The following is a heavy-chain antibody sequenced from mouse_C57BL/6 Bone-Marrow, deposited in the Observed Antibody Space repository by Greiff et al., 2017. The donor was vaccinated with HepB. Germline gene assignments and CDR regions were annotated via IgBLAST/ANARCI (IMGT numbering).Heavy chain of an antibody. CDR2: IDPSDSYT. J-gene: IGHJ2*01. CDR1: GYTFTSYW. CDR3: ARESPY. V-gene: IGHV1-59*01. Sequence: VKLQQPGAELVRPGTSVKLSCKASGYTFTSYWMHWVKQRPGQGLEWIGVIDPSDSYTNYNQKFKGKATLTVDTSSSTAYMQLSSLTSEDSAVYYCARESPYWGQGTTLTVSS.